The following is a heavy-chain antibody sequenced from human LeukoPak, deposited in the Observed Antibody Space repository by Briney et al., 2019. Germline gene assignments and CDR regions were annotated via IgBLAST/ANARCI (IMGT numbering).Heavy chain of an antibody. CDR1: KFTFNNYA. CDR2: ISGSGDNM. V-gene: IGHV3-23*01. J-gene: IGHJ6*03. CDR3: ARDGYSGSYYRLYYFFMDV. Sequence: GGSLRLSCLASKFTFNNYAMTWVRQAPGKGLEWVSSISGSGDNMDYADSVKGRFTISRDNSENKLYLQMNSLRGEDTAVYYCARDGYSGSYYRLYYFFMDVWGKGTTVTVSS. D-gene: IGHD1-26*01.